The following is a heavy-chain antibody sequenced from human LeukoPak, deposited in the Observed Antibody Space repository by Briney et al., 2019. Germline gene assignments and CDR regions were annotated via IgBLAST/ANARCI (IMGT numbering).Heavy chain of an antibody. J-gene: IGHJ4*02. CDR1: GFTFSSYM. CDR3: AKTRGVFN. D-gene: IGHD3-3*01. CDR2: ISSSSSYI. Sequence: GESLRLSCAASGFTFSSYMMTWVRQAPGKGLEWVSSISSSSSYIYYADSVKGRFTISRDNAKNSLYLQMNSLRAEDTAVYYRAKTRGVFNWGQGTLVTVSS. V-gene: IGHV3-21*01.